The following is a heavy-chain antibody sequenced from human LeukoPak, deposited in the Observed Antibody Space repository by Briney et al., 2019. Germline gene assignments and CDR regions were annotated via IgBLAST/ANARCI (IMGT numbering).Heavy chain of an antibody. CDR1: GCTVSSYD. D-gene: IGHD3-3*01. V-gene: IGHV1-69*13. J-gene: IGHJ4*02. CDR2: IIPIFGTA. Sequence: SVRVSCKATGCTVSSYDISWVRQAPGQWLEWMGGIIPIFGTANYAQKFQGRVTITADESTSTAYMELSSLRSEDTAVYYCARARYYDFLYYFDYWGQGTLVTVSS. CDR3: ARARYYDFLYYFDY.